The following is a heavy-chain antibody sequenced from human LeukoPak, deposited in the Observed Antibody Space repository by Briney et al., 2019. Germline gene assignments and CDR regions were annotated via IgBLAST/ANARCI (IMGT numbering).Heavy chain of an antibody. CDR3: VRGALRDCSCTSCTRGIWFDP. CDR1: GFTFSSHW. D-gene: IGHD2-2*01. CDR2: INADGSAT. J-gene: IGHJ5*02. V-gene: IGHV3-74*01. Sequence: GGSLRLSCAASGFTFSSHWMHWVRQAPEKGLEGVSHINADGSATYYAASVKGRFTISRDNARNTLYLQMHSLTAEDTGVYYCVRGALRDCSCTSCTRGIWFDPWGEGTLVTLSS.